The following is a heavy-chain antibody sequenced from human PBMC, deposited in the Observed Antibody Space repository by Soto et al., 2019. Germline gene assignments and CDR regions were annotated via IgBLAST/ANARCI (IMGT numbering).Heavy chain of an antibody. V-gene: IGHV4-59*01. Sequence: QVQLQESGPGLVKPSETLSLTCSVSGGSISSYYWSWIRQPPGKGLEWIGYIYYSGSTNYNPSLKSRVTISVDTSKTQFSLKLSSVTAADTAVYYCARYQGGYCNGGSCYSFDSWGQGMLVTVSS. J-gene: IGHJ4*02. CDR1: GGSISSYY. CDR2: IYYSGST. CDR3: ARYQGGYCNGGSCYSFDS. D-gene: IGHD2-15*01.